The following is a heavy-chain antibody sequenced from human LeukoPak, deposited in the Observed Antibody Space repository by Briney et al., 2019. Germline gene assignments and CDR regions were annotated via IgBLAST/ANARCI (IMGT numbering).Heavy chain of an antibody. D-gene: IGHD2-21*02. V-gene: IGHV3-30*02. CDR2: IRHDGSIK. CDR3: ARGDCSGDCYHPLYN. Sequence: GGSLRLSCAASGFTFSTYAMHWVRQAPGQGLDWVAFIRHDGSIKYYADSVKGRFTISRDNSKNTLYLQMNSLRTEDTAVYYCARGDCSGDCYHPLYNWGQGSLVTVSS. J-gene: IGHJ4*02. CDR1: GFTFSTYA.